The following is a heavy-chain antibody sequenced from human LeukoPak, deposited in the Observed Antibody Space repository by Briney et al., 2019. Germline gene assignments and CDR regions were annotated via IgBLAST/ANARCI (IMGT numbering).Heavy chain of an antibody. J-gene: IGHJ5*02. CDR3: AKNQGDYDSGTYSNWFDP. Sequence: PGGSLRLSCAASGFSFSTYSMIWVRQAPGKGLEWVSSVSGTSEYIYYADSVRGRFTISRDNAKNTVYLQMNSLRAEDTAVYYCAKNQGDYDSGTYSNWFDPWGQGTLVTVSS. CDR2: VSGTSEYI. V-gene: IGHV3-21*04. D-gene: IGHD3-22*01. CDR1: GFSFSTYS.